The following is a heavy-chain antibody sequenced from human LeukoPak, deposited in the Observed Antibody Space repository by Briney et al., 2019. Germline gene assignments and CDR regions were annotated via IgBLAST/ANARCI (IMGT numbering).Heavy chain of an antibody. CDR3: ARGGVQVKHPGSFGFRFDP. V-gene: IGHV1-8*03. J-gene: IGHJ5*02. Sequence: GASVKVSCKASGYTFTSYDINWVRQATGQGLEWMGWMNPNSGNTGYAQKFQGRVTITRNTSISTAYMELSSLRSEDTAVYYCARGGVQVKHPGSFGFRFDPWGQGTLVTVSS. CDR2: MNPNSGNT. D-gene: IGHD1-1*01. CDR1: GYTFTSYD.